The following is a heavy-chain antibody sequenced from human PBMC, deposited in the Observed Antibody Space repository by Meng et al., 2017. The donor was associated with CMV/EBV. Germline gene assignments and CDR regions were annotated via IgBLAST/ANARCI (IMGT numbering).Heavy chain of an antibody. CDR1: GYTFTGYY. Sequence: ASVKVSCKASGYTFTGYYMHWVRQAPGQGLEWMGWINPNSGGTNYAQKFQGRVTMTRDTSISTAYMELSRLRSDDTAVYYCARDSGRVLRYFDWVPPSGMDVWGQGTTVTVS. J-gene: IGHJ6*02. CDR2: INPNSGGT. D-gene: IGHD3-9*01. CDR3: ARDSGRVLRYFDWVPPSGMDV. V-gene: IGHV1-2*02.